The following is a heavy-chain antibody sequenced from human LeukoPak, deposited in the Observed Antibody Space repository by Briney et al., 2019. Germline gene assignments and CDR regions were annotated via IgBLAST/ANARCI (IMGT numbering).Heavy chain of an antibody. D-gene: IGHD1-26*01. CDR3: ANPGGSYDYYYYGMDV. CDR2: ISGSGGST. CDR1: GFTFSSYA. Sequence: PGGSLRLSCAASGFTFSSYAMSWVRQAPGKGLEWVSAISGSGGSTYYADSVKGRFTISRDNSKNTLYLQMNSLRAEDTAVYYCANPGGSYDYYYYGMDVWGQGTTVTVSS. V-gene: IGHV3-23*01. J-gene: IGHJ6*02.